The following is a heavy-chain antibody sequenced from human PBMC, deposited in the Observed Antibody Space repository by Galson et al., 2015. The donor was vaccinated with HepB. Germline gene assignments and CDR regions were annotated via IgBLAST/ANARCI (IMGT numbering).Heavy chain of an antibody. Sequence: QSGAEVKKPGESLKISCKGSGYSFTSYWIGWVRQMPGKGLEWMGIIYPGDSDTRYSPSFQGQVTISADKSISTAYLQWSSLKASGTAMYYCARGYCSGGSCYSAKQLDYWGQGTLVTVSS. CDR3: ARGYCSGGSCYSAKQLDY. CDR1: GYSFTSYW. J-gene: IGHJ4*02. D-gene: IGHD2-15*01. CDR2: IYPGDSDT. V-gene: IGHV5-51*01.